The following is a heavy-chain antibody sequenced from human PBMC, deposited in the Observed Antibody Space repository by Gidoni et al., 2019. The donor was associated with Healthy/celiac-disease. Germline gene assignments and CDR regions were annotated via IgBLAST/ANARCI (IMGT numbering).Heavy chain of an antibody. CDR2: IYPGDSDT. CDR1: GYSFTSYW. V-gene: IGHV5-51*01. CDR3: ARRTGVELNIAVAGTSIDYFDY. D-gene: IGHD6-19*01. J-gene: IGHJ4*02. Sequence: EVQLVQSGAEVEKPGESLNISCQGSGYSFTSYWIGWVVQMPGKGLEWMGIIYPGDSDTRYSPSFQGQVTISADKSISTAYLQWSSLKASDTAMYYCARRTGVELNIAVAGTSIDYFDYWGQGTLVTVSS.